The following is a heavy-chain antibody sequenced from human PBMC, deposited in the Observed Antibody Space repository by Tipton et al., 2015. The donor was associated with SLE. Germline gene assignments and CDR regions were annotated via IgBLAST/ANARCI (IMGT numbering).Heavy chain of an antibody. V-gene: IGHV4-34*01. CDR1: GGSFSGYY. Sequence: GLVKPSETLSLTCAVYGGSFSGYYWSWIRQPPGKGLEWIGEINHSGSTNYNPSLKSRVTISVDTSKNQFSLKLSSVIAADTAVYYCARGYCSGGSCSYWYFDLWGRGTLVTVSS. CDR2: INHSGST. D-gene: IGHD2-15*01. CDR3: ARGYCSGGSCSYWYFDL. J-gene: IGHJ2*01.